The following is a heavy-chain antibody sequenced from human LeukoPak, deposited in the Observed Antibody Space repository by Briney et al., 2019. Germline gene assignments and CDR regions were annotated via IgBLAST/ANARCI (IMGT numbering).Heavy chain of an antibody. V-gene: IGHV3-11*01. D-gene: IGHD6-19*01. CDR1: GFTFSDYY. CDR2: ISSSGSTI. J-gene: IGHJ4*02. CDR3: ARQWYSSGWRRKPLDY. Sequence: GGSLRLSCAASGFTFSDYYMSWIRHAPRQGLEWVSYISSSGSTIYYADSVKGRFTISRDNAKNSLYLQMNSLRAEDTAVYYCARQWYSSGWRRKPLDYWGQGTLVTVSS.